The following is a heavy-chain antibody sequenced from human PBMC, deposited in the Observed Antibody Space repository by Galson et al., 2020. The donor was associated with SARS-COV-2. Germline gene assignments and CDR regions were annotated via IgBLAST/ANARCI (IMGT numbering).Heavy chain of an antibody. CDR3: ARITFGVVIIFDY. V-gene: IGHV4-31*03. J-gene: IGHJ4*02. D-gene: IGHD3-3*01. CDR2: IYYSGST. CDR1: GGSISSGGYY. Sequence: SETLSLTCTVSGGSISSGGYYWSWIRQHPGKGLEWIGYIYYSGSTYYNPSLKSRVTISVDTSKNQFSLKLSSVTAADTAVYYCARITFGVVIIFDYWGQGTLVTVSS.